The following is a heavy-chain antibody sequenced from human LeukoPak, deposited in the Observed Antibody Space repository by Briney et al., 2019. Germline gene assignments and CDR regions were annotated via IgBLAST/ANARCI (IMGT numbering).Heavy chain of an antibody. CDR3: ARGGGYGGNFDY. CDR2: IYTSGST. CDR1: GGSISSGSYY. D-gene: IGHD4-23*01. Sequence: SETLSLTCTVPGGSISSGSYYWSWIRQPAGKGLEWIGRIYTSGSTNYNPSLKSRVTISVDTSKNQFSLKLSSVTAADTAVYYCARGGGYGGNFDYWGQGTLVTVSS. J-gene: IGHJ4*02. V-gene: IGHV4-61*02.